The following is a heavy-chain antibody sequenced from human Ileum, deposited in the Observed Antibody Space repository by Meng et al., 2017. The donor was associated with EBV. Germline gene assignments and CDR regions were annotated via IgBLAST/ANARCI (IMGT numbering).Heavy chain of an antibody. CDR3: ARASWERLLEY. Sequence: VQLVQSGAEVKKPGXSVKVSCKASGYTFTSYGLSWVRQAPGQGLEWMGWISTYNGNTNYAQKLQGRVTMTTDTSTSTVYMEVRSLRSDDTAVYYCARASWERLLEYWGQGTLVTVSS. J-gene: IGHJ4*02. D-gene: IGHD1-26*01. CDR2: ISTYNGNT. CDR1: GYTFTSYG. V-gene: IGHV1-18*01.